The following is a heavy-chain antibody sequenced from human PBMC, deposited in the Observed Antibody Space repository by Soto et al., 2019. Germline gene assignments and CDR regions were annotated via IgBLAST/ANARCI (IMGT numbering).Heavy chain of an antibody. D-gene: IGHD6-13*01. CDR3: ARGNYYYGMDD. CDR1: GGSISSGGYY. V-gene: IGHV4-31*03. J-gene: IGHJ6*02. CDR2: IYYSGST. Sequence: QVQLQESGPGLVKPSQTLSLTCTVSGGSISSGGYYWSCIRQHPGKGLEWIGYIYYSGSTYYNPSLKSRVTISVDTSQNQFTLKLSSVTAADTAVYYCARGNYYYGMDDWGQGTTVTVSS.